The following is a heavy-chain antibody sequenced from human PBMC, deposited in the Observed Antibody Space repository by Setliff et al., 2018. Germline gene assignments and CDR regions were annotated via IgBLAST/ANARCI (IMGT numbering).Heavy chain of an antibody. CDR1: GYSFIRYY. D-gene: IGHD3-22*01. J-gene: IGHJ3*02. CDR2: INVSGGSA. Sequence: ASVKVSCKTSGYSFIRYYMYWVRQAPGQGLEWMGLINVSGGSASYEQKFQGRVTMTRDTSTGTVYMELTSLKSEDTAVYYCAKSYDSGFYHQRDAYDIWGQGTMVTVSS. CDR3: AKSYDSGFYHQRDAYDI. V-gene: IGHV1-46*01.